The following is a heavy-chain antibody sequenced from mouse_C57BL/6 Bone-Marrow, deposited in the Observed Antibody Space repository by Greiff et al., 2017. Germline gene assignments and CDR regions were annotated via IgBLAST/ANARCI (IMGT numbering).Heavy chain of an antibody. CDR3: ARKGNDGYYGGFAY. CDR1: GYTFTSYW. CDR2: IYPGSGST. Sequence: QVQLQQPGAELVKPGASVKMSCKASGYTFTSYWITWVKQRPGQGLEWIGDIYPGSGSTNYNEKFKSKATLTVDASSSTAYMQLSSLTSEDSAVYYCARKGNDGYYGGFAYWGQGTLVTVSA. V-gene: IGHV1-55*01. D-gene: IGHD2-3*01. J-gene: IGHJ3*01.